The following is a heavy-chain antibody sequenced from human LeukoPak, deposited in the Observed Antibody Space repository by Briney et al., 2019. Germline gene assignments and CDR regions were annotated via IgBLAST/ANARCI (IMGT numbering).Heavy chain of an antibody. Sequence: ASVKVSCKASGYTFTGYYMRWVRQAPGQGLEWMGWINPNSGGTNYAQKFQGRVTMTRDTSISTAYMELSRLRSDDTAVYYCARAIVVVPAAFNYYYYYGMDVWGQGTTVTVSS. J-gene: IGHJ6*02. CDR1: GYTFTGYY. CDR3: ARAIVVVPAAFNYYYYYGMDV. D-gene: IGHD2-2*01. CDR2: INPNSGGT. V-gene: IGHV1-2*02.